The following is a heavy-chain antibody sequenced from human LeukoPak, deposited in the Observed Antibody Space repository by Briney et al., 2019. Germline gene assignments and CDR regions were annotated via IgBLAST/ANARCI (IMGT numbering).Heavy chain of an antibody. CDR3: ARGKNCSGGSCYLPTG. Sequence: SVKVSCKASGGTFSSYAISWVRQAPGQGLEWMGGIIPIFGTANYAQKFQGRVTITADESTSTAYMELSSLRSEDTAVYYCARGKNCSGGSCYLPTGWGQGTLVTVSS. D-gene: IGHD2-15*01. CDR1: GGTFSSYA. J-gene: IGHJ4*02. V-gene: IGHV1-69*13. CDR2: IIPIFGTA.